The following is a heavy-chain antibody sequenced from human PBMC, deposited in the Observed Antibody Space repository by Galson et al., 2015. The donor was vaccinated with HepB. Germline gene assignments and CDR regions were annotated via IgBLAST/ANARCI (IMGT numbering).Heavy chain of an antibody. V-gene: IGHV3-7*03. CDR3: ARDFGDDYVWGSHRTPYNRFDP. CDR1: GFTFSRDW. J-gene: IGHJ5*02. D-gene: IGHD3-16*01. CDR2: INQDGSDK. Sequence: SLRLSCAASGFTFSRDWMTWVRQAPGKGLEWVANINQDGSDKYYVDSVKGRFTISRDNAKNSLFLQMNSLRADDTAVYFCARDFGDDYVWGSHRTPYNRFDPWGQGTLVTVSS.